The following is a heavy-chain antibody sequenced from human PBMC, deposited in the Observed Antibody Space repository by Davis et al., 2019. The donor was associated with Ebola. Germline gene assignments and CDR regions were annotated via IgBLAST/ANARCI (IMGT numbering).Heavy chain of an antibody. Sequence: MPGGSLRLSCTVSGGSISSSSYYWGWIRQPPGKGLEWIGSIYYSGSTYYNPSLKSRVTISVDTSKNQFSLKLSSVTAADTAVYYCARGPRLALFDYWGQGTLVTVSS. D-gene: IGHD5-12*01. CDR1: GGSISSSSYY. CDR3: ARGPRLALFDY. CDR2: IYYSGST. V-gene: IGHV4-39*01. J-gene: IGHJ4*02.